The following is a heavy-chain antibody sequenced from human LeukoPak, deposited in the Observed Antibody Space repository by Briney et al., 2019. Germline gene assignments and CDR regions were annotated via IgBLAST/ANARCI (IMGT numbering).Heavy chain of an antibody. CDR2: INHSGST. V-gene: IGHV4-34*01. D-gene: IGHD3-22*01. CDR1: GVSFSGYY. J-gene: IGHJ4*02. CDR3: ARGWKPDYYDSSGYCFDY. Sequence: SETLSLTCAVYGVSFSGYYWSWIRQPPGKGLEWIGEINHSGSTNYNPSLKSRVTISVDTSKNQFSLKLSSVTAADTAVYYCARGWKPDYYDSSGYCFDYWGQGTLVTVSS.